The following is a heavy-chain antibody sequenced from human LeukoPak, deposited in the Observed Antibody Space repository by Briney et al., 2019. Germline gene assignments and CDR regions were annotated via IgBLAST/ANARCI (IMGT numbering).Heavy chain of an antibody. J-gene: IGHJ4*02. CDR2: IHNSGNYI. V-gene: IGHV3-48*03. CDR1: GFTFSSYE. Sequence: PGGSLRLSCAASGFTFSSYEMNWVRQAPGKGLEWVSYIHNSGNYIYYADSVKGRFTISRDNAKNSLYLQMNSLRAEDTAVYYCARDKSSSTNLFDYWGQGTLVTVSS. D-gene: IGHD2-2*01. CDR3: ARDKSSSTNLFDY.